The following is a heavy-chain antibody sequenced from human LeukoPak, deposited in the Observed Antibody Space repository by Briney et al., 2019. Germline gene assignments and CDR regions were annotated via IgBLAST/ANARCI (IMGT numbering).Heavy chain of an antibody. Sequence: GESLKISCKGSGSSFTSYWIGWVRQMPGKGLEWMGIIYPGDSDTRYSPSFQGQVTISADKSISTAYLQWSSLKASDTAMYYCARHGGAIAAAGSPDYWGQGTLVTVSS. J-gene: IGHJ4*02. D-gene: IGHD6-13*01. CDR2: IYPGDSDT. CDR1: GSSFTSYW. CDR3: ARHGGAIAAAGSPDY. V-gene: IGHV5-51*01.